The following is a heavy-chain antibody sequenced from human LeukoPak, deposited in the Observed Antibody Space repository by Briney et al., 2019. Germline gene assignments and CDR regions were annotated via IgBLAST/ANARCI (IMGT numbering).Heavy chain of an antibody. CDR3: AKGTGYYMRDSFDY. CDR1: GFTFSGYA. J-gene: IGHJ4*02. V-gene: IGHV3-23*01. CDR2: ISGRGGST. Sequence: PGGSLRLSCAASGFTFSGYAMTWVRQAPGEGLEWVSAISGRGGSTYYADSVKGRFTISRDNSKNTLYLQMNSLRAEDTAVYYCAKGTGYYMRDSFDYWGQGTLVTVSS. D-gene: IGHD3/OR15-3a*01.